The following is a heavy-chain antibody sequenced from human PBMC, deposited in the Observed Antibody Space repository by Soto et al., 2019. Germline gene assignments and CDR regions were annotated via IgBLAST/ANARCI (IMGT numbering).Heavy chain of an antibody. Sequence: EVQLVESGGGLVQPGGSLRLSCAASGFTVSSNYMSWVRQAPGKGLEWVSVIYSGGSTYYADSVKGRFTISRDNSKNTLYLLMNSLRAEDTAVYYCARYCSGGSCYDYWGQGTLVTASS. CDR2: IYSGGST. V-gene: IGHV3-66*01. CDR1: GFTVSSNY. J-gene: IGHJ4*02. D-gene: IGHD2-15*01. CDR3: ARYCSGGSCYDY.